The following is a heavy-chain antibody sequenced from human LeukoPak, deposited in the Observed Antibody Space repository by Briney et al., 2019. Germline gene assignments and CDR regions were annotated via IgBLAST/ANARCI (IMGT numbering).Heavy chain of an antibody. V-gene: IGHV4-34*01. CDR1: GGSFSGYY. CDR3: ASAVRGVMSY. D-gene: IGHD3-10*01. J-gene: IGHJ4*02. CDR2: INHSGST. Sequence: PSETLSLTCAVYGGSFSGYYWSWIRQPPGKGLEWIGEINHSGSTNYNPSLKSRVTISVDTSKNQFSLKLSSVTAADTAVYYCASAVRGVMSYWGQGTLVTVSS.